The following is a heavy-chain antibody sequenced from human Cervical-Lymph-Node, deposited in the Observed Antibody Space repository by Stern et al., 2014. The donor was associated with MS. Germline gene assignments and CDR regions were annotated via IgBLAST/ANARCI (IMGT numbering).Heavy chain of an antibody. D-gene: IGHD2-2*01. CDR1: GFTFDDYA. Sequence: EVQLVQSGGGLVQPGRSLRLSCAASGFTFDDYAMHWVRQAPGKGLEWVSGICWNSGSIGYADSVKGRFTIARDNAKNSLYLQMNSLRAEDTALYYCAKGPVVDYGMDVWGQGTTVTVSS. J-gene: IGHJ6*02. CDR3: AKGPVVDYGMDV. CDR2: ICWNSGSI. V-gene: IGHV3-9*01.